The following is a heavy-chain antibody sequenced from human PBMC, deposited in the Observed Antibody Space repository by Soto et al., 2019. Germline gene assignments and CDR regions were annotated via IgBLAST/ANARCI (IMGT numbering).Heavy chain of an antibody. D-gene: IGHD3-22*01. CDR2: IYYSGST. CDR3: ARHENDSSGYYYY. V-gene: IGHV4-39*01. CDR1: GGSISSSSYY. Sequence: SETLSLTCTVSGGSISSSSYYWGWIRQPPGKGLEGIGSIYYSGSTYYNPSLKSRVTISVDTSKNQFSLKLSSVTAADTAVYYCARHENDSSGYYYYWGQGTLVTVSS. J-gene: IGHJ4*02.